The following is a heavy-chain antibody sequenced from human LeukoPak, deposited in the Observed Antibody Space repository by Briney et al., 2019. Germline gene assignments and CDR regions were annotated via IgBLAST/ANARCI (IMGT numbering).Heavy chain of an antibody. V-gene: IGHV3-30*19. CDR3: AREVLRSFDS. CDR1: GFSLSSYG. J-gene: IGHJ4*02. CDR2: VSYDGSNT. Sequence: SGRSLRLSCAASGFSLSSYGMHWVRQAPGKGLEWVAIVSYDGSNTYYADSVKGRFTISRDNSKNTVYLQMNSLRAEDTAVYWCAREVLRSFDSWGQGIRVTVST.